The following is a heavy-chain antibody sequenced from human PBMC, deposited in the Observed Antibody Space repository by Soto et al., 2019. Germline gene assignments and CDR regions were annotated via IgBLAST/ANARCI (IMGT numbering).Heavy chain of an antibody. J-gene: IGHJ4*02. CDR3: ARDRWQQVVHFDY. D-gene: IGHD6-13*01. V-gene: IGHV1-3*01. CDR1: GYTFSSHA. CDR2: INGGNGDT. Sequence: QVQLVQSGAEVKKPGASVKVCCKASGYTFSSHATHWVRQAPGQRLEWMGWINGGNGDTKYSQKFQDRVTITSDTSASTAYMELSSLRSEDTAVYYCARDRWQQVVHFDYWGQGTLVTVSS.